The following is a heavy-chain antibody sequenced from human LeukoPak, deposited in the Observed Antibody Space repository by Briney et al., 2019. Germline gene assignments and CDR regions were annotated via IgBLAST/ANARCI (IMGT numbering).Heavy chain of an antibody. D-gene: IGHD6-13*01. CDR3: ARESSGSWRDAFDF. J-gene: IGHJ3*01. CDR1: GFTFSSYE. CDR2: ISSSGSTI. Sequence: GGSLRLSCAASGFTFSSYEMNWVRQAPGKGLEWVSYISSSGSTIYYADSVKGRFTISRDNAKNSLYLQMNSLRTEDTAFYYCARESSGSWRDAFDFWGQGTMVTVSS. V-gene: IGHV3-48*03.